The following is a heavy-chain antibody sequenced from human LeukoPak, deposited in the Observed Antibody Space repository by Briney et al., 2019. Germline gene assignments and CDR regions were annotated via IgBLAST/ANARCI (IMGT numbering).Heavy chain of an antibody. CDR3: ARVGSGYYYYYYMDV. J-gene: IGHJ6*03. CDR1: GASISSFY. Sequence: SETLSLTCTVSGASISSFYWSWVRQPPGRGLEWIAYIYYSGNTNHNPSLKSRVTISVDTSKNQFSLKLSSVTAADTAVYYCARVGSGYYYYYYMDVWGKGTTVTVSS. CDR2: IYYSGNT. D-gene: IGHD1-26*01. V-gene: IGHV4-59*01.